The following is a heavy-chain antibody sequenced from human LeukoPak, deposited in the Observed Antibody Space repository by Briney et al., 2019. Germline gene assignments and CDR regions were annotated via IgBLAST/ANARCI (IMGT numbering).Heavy chain of an antibody. V-gene: IGHV3-30*03. CDR3: ASPGAYCTNGVCYFSYYYYGMDV. CDR1: GFTFSSYG. Sequence: GGSLRLSCAASGFTFSSYGMHWVRQPPGKGLEWVAVISYDGSNTYYADSVKGRFTISRDNSKNTLYLQMNSLRAEDTAVYYCASPGAYCTNGVCYFSYYYYGMDVWGQGTTVTVSS. CDR2: ISYDGSNT. J-gene: IGHJ6*02. D-gene: IGHD2-8*01.